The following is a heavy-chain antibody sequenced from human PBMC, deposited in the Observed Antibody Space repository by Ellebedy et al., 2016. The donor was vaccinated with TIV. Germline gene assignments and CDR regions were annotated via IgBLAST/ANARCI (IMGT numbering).Heavy chain of an antibody. V-gene: IGHV3-74*01. CDR1: GFTFSNYW. Sequence: GESLKISCAASGFTFSNYWMHWVRQAPGKGLVWVSCINTAGSSTTYADSVKGRFTISRDNAKNTLYLQMNSLRAAETAVYYCTRDADILTNYYSVGWFDPWGQGALVTVSS. CDR2: INTAGSST. J-gene: IGHJ5*02. CDR3: TRDADILTNYYSVGWFDP. D-gene: IGHD3-9*01.